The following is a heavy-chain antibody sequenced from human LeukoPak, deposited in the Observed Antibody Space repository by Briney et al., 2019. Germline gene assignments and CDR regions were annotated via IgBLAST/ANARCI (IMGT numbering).Heavy chain of an antibody. Sequence: GGSLRLSCAASGFTFSSYWMSWVRQAPGKGLEWVANIKQDGSEKYYVDSVKGRFTISRDNAKNSLYLQMNSLRAEDTAVYYCAKDPSYSGSYPPGDYWGQGTLVTVSS. J-gene: IGHJ4*02. CDR1: GFTFSSYW. CDR3: AKDPSYSGSYPPGDY. D-gene: IGHD1-26*01. CDR2: IKQDGSEK. V-gene: IGHV3-7*03.